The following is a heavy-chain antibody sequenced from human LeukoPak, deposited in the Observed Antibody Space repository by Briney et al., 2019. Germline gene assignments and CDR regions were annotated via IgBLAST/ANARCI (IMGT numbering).Heavy chain of an antibody. CDR1: GFTFSSYA. D-gene: IGHD1-26*01. V-gene: IGHV3-30*04. Sequence: GGSLRLSCAASGFTFSSYAMHRVRQAPGKGLEWVAVISYDGSNKYYADSVKGRFTISRDNSKNTLYLQMNSLRAEDTAVYYCAREGGGSYPGDWYFDLWGRGTLVTVSS. J-gene: IGHJ2*01. CDR3: AREGGGSYPGDWYFDL. CDR2: ISYDGSNK.